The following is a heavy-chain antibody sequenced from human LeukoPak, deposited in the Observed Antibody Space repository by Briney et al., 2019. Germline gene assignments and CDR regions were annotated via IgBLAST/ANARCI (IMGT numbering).Heavy chain of an antibody. V-gene: IGHV3-23*01. Sequence: GGSLRLPCAASGFTFSNAWMSWVRQAPGKGLEWVSGISGSGGYTYYADSVKGRFTISRDNSNNTPYLQMNSLRAEDTAVYYCAKDLYCSSTSCYMDVWGKGATVTVSS. CDR1: GFTFSNAW. CDR2: ISGSGGYT. J-gene: IGHJ6*03. CDR3: AKDLYCSSTSCYMDV. D-gene: IGHD2-2*01.